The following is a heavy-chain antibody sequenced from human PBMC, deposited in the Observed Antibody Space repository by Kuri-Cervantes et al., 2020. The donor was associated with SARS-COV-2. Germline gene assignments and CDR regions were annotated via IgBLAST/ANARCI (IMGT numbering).Heavy chain of an antibody. V-gene: IGHV3-23*01. J-gene: IGHJ3*02. D-gene: IGHD6-13*01. CDR2: ISGSGGST. CDR3: AKDRASAAGDHDAFDI. CDR1: GFTFSSYA. Sequence: GESLKISCAASGFTFSSYAMSWVRQAPGKGLEWVSAISGSGGSTYYADSVKGRFTISRDNSKNTLYLQMNSLRAEDTAVYYCAKDRASAAGDHDAFDIWGQGTMVTVSS.